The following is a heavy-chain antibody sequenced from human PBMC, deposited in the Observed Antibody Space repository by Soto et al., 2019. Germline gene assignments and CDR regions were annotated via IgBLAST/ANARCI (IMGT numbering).Heavy chain of an antibody. Sequence: GGSLRLSCAASGFTFSSYGMHWVRQAPGKGLEWVAVIWYDGSNKYYADSVKGRFTISGDNSKNTLYLQMNSLRAEDTAVYYCDRKYFRYCSSTSCYNYWGQGTLVNVSS. J-gene: IGHJ4*02. CDR3: DRKYFRYCSSTSCYNY. V-gene: IGHV3-33*01. D-gene: IGHD2-2*02. CDR2: IWYDGSNK. CDR1: GFTFSSYG.